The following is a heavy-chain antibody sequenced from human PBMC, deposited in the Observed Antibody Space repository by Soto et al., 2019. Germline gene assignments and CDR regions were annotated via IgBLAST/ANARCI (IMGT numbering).Heavy chain of an antibody. CDR1: GYPVTAYY. V-gene: IGHV1-2*02. J-gene: IGHJ3*02. CDR2: INPATGAA. Sequence: QLHLVQSGAVVKKPGASVTVSCSASGYPVTAYYMHWVRQAPGRGLEWMGGINPATGAAKYTQTSQGRVTMTRDTSTSTVFMELGGLTAEDTAGFYCARGGGVGVAGSAAFDMWGQGTLVTVSS. CDR3: ARGGGVGVAGSAAFDM. D-gene: IGHD3-3*01.